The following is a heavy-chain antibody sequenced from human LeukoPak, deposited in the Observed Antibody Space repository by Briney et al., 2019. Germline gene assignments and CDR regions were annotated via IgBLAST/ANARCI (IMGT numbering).Heavy chain of an antibody. V-gene: IGHV3-11*05. CDR2: ISSRGDST. CDR1: GFTFSYSY. Sequence: PGGSLRLSCAASGFTFSYSYMNWIRQPPGNGPKWVSSISSRGDSTNYADSVKGRFTISRDNAKNSLYLQMNSLRAEDTAVYYCARESSGTYYLKQWGQGTLVTVYS. CDR3: ARESSGTYYLKQ. J-gene: IGHJ4*02. D-gene: IGHD1-26*01.